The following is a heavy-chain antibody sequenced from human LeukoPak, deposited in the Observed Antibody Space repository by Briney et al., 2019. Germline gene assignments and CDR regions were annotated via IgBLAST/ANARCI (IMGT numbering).Heavy chain of an antibody. D-gene: IGHD3-3*01. J-gene: IGHJ2*01. CDR3: ARGDYDDSGAWYFDL. V-gene: IGHV4-39*01. CDR1: GGSISSSSYY. CDR2: IYYSGST. Sequence: SETLSLTCTVSGGSISSSSYYWGWIRQPPGKGLEWIGSIYYSGSTYYNPSLKSRVTISVDTSKNQFSLKLSSVTAADTAVYYCARGDYDDSGAWYFDLWGRGTLVTVSS.